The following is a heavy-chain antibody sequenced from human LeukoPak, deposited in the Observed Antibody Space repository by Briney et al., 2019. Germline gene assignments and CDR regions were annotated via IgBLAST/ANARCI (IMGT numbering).Heavy chain of an antibody. V-gene: IGHV1-2*02. D-gene: IGHD3-10*01. CDR3: ARGGKVLNTEIRGALVSRDGFDI. CDR2: INPNSGRT. Sequence: ASVKVSCKPSGYTFTGYCLNWVRQAPGQGLECMGWINPNSGRTKFAQKIQDRVTMTRDTSISTAYMELSRLRSDDTAVYYCARGGKVLNTEIRGALVSRDGFDIWGQGTMVTVSS. J-gene: IGHJ3*02. CDR1: GYTFTGYC.